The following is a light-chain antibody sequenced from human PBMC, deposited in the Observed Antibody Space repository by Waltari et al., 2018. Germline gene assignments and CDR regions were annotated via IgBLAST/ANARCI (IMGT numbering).Light chain of an antibody. CDR2: AAS. V-gene: IGKV1-39*01. CDR3: QQSYDYPLT. Sequence: ICMTQAPSSVSAHIANSLTITCRTNQITRNYLNWYQQKPGKAPKLLIYAASTLHTGVPSRFSGNGAGTDFNLTITSLQPEDLASYYCQQSYDYPLTFGGGTKVEIK. J-gene: IGKJ4*01. CDR1: QITRNY.